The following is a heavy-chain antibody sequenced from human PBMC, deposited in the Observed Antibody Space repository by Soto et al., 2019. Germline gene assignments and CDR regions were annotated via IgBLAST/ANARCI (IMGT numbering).Heavy chain of an antibody. CDR3: AKDPTSALPQYYFDY. V-gene: IGHV3-23*01. Sequence: EVQLLESGGGLVQPGGSLRLSCAASGFTFSSYAMSWVRQAPGKGLEWVSAISGSGDSTYYPDSVKGRFTISRDSSKNTLYLQMNSLRAEDTAVYYCAKDPTSALPQYYFDYWGPGTLVTVSS. CDR1: GFTFSSYA. D-gene: IGHD4-17*01. J-gene: IGHJ4*02. CDR2: ISGSGDST.